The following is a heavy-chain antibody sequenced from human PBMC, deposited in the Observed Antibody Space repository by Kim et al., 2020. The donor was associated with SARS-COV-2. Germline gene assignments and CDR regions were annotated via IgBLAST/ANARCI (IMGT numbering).Heavy chain of an antibody. CDR2: MNPNSGNT. J-gene: IGHJ4*02. Sequence: ASVKVSCKASGYTFTSYDINWVRQATGQGLEWMGWMNPNSGNTGYAQKFQGRVTMTRNTSISTAYMELSSLRSEDTAVYYCTSEGYCSGGSCYWGQGTLVTVSS. CDR3: TSEGYCSGGSCY. V-gene: IGHV1-8*01. D-gene: IGHD2-15*01. CDR1: GYTFTSYD.